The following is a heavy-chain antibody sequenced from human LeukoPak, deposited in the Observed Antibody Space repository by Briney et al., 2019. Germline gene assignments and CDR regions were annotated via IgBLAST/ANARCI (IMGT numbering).Heavy chain of an antibody. Sequence: PGGSLRLSCAASGFTFSSYAMHWVRQAPGKGLEWVAVISYDGSNKYYADSVKGRFTISRDNSKNTLYLQMNSLRAEDTAVYYCAGAPRRYCSSTSCYNFDHWGQGTLVTVSS. CDR3: AGAPRRYCSSTSCYNFDH. CDR2: ISYDGSNK. CDR1: GFTFSSYA. V-gene: IGHV3-30-3*01. J-gene: IGHJ4*02. D-gene: IGHD2-2*02.